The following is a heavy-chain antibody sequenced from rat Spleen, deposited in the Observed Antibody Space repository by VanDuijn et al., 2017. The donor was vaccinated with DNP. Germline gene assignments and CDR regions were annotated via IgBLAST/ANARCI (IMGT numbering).Heavy chain of an antibody. V-gene: IGHV5S13*01. J-gene: IGHJ2*01. CDR1: GFTFSKYG. CDR3: ARRGNFDY. CDR2: ISNDGGST. Sequence: EVQLVESGGGLVQPGRSMKVSCAASGFTFSKYGMAWVRQAPKKGLEWVAYISNDGGSTYYRDSVKGRFTISRDNAKNTLYLQMDSLRSEDTATYYCARRGNFDYWGQGVTVTVSS.